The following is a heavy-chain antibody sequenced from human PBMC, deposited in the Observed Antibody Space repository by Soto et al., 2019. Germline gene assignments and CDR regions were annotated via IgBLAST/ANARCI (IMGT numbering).Heavy chain of an antibody. D-gene: IGHD3-10*01. Sequence: EVQLVESGGGLVQPGGSLRLSCAASGFNFSNYWMHWVRQAPGKGLMWVSRINPDGGRTTYADSVKGRFAISRDNAKNTLYLQMDSLRAEDTAIYYCARVKSGSYDWFDPWGQGTLVTVSS. J-gene: IGHJ5*02. CDR1: GFNFSNYW. CDR2: INPDGGRT. CDR3: ARVKSGSYDWFDP. V-gene: IGHV3-74*01.